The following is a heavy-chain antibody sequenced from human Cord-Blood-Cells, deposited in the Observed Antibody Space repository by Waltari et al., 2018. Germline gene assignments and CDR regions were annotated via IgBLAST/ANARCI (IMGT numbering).Heavy chain of an antibody. V-gene: IGHV4-31*03. CDR3: ATKLGIFAFDI. CDR2: IYYSGST. D-gene: IGHD7-27*01. Sequence: QVQLQESGPGLVQPSQTLSLTCTVPGGSISSVGYYWSWIRQHPGKGLEWIGYIYYSGSTYYNPSLKSRVTISVDTSKNQFSLKLSSVTAADTAVYYCATKLGIFAFDIWGQGTMVTVSS. CDR1: GGSISSVGYY. J-gene: IGHJ3*02.